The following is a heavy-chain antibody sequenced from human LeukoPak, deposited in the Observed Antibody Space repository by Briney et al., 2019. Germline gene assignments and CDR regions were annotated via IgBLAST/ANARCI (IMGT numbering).Heavy chain of an antibody. CDR2: ISGSGGST. V-gene: IGHV3-23*01. J-gene: IGHJ4*02. CDR1: GFTFSSYG. Sequence: GGSLRLSCAASGFTFSSYGMSWVRQAPGKGLEWVSAISGSGGSTYYADSVKGRFTISRDNAKNSLYLQMNSLRAEDTAVYYCARDRGGYGDYYFDYWGQGTLVTVSS. CDR3: ARDRGGYGDYYFDY. D-gene: IGHD4-17*01.